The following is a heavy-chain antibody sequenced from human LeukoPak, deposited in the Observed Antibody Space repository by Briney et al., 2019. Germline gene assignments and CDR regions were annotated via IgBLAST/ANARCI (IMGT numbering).Heavy chain of an antibody. Sequence: ASVKVSCKVSGYTLTELSMHWVRQAPGQGLEWMGGIIPIFGTANYAQKFRGRVTITADKSTRTAYMELSSLRSEDTAVYYCARDNDSRDLPHFDYWGLGTLVTVSS. CDR2: IIPIFGTA. D-gene: IGHD3-16*01. V-gene: IGHV1-69*06. CDR1: GYTLTELS. J-gene: IGHJ4*02. CDR3: ARDNDSRDLPHFDY.